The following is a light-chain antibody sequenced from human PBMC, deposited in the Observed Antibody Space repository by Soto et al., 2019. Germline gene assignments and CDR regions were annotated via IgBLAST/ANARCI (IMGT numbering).Light chain of an antibody. CDR3: HQRSNWPLT. Sequence: EIVLTQSPATLSLSPGERATLSCRASQSVSSYLAWYQQKPGQAPRLLIYDASNRATGIPARFSGSGSGTDFTLTISSLEPEDFAVYYCHQRSNWPLTFGQGXXVEIK. V-gene: IGKV3-11*01. CDR1: QSVSSY. CDR2: DAS. J-gene: IGKJ1*01.